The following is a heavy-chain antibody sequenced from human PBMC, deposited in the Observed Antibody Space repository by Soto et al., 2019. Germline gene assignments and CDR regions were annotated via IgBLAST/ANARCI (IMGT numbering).Heavy chain of an antibody. CDR3: ARVVDTAKFYYGMDV. J-gene: IGHJ6*02. D-gene: IGHD5-18*01. CDR2: IYPGDSDT. V-gene: IGHV5-51*01. Sequence: PGESLMISCKGSGYSFTSYWIGWVRQMPGKGLEWMGIIYPGDSDTRYSPSFQGQVTISADKSISTAYLQWSSLKASDTAMYYCARVVDTAKFYYGMDVWGQGTTVTV. CDR1: GYSFTSYW.